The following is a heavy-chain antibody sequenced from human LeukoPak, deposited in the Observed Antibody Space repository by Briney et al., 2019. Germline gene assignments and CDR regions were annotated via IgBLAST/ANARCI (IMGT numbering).Heavy chain of an antibody. D-gene: IGHD4-23*01. CDR1: GFTFSSYA. J-gene: IGHJ4*02. Sequence: GGSLRLYCAASGFTFSSYAMSWVSQAPGKGLEWVSAIGGTGGSTYYADSVKGRFTISRDNSKNTLYLQMNSLRAEDTAVYYCAKDQVVTPEYYFDYWGQGTLVTVSS. CDR3: AKDQVVTPEYYFDY. V-gene: IGHV3-23*01. CDR2: IGGTGGST.